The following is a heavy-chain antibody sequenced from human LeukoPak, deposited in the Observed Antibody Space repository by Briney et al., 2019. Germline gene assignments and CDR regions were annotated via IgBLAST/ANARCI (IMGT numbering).Heavy chain of an antibody. V-gene: IGHV1-8*01. J-gene: IGHJ4*02. CDR1: GYSFTSYD. Sequence: ASVKVSCKASGYSFTSYDINWVRQATGQGLEWMGWMNPNSGNTGYAQKFQGRVTMTSLTSISTAYMELSSLRSDDTAVYYCARGPPPHCSGGSCFSWGFVGFWGQGTLVTVSS. CDR2: MNPNSGNT. CDR3: ARGPPPHCSGGSCFSWGFVGF. D-gene: IGHD2-15*01.